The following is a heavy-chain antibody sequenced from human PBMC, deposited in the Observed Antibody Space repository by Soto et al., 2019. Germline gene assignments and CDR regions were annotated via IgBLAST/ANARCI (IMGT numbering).Heavy chain of an antibody. CDR2: ISSSSSYI. J-gene: IGHJ4*02. CDR3: AGSTTVKPYYFDY. Sequence: PGWSLRLSCASSVFTFISYSMNWVRQAPGKGLEWVSSISSSSSYIYYADSVKGRFTISRDNAKNSLYLQMNSLRAEDTAVYYCAGSTTVKPYYFDYWGQGTLVTVSS. V-gene: IGHV3-21*01. CDR1: VFTFISYS. D-gene: IGHD4-17*01.